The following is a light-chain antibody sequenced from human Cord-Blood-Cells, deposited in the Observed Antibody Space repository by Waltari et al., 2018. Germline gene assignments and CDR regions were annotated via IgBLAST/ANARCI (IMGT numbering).Light chain of an antibody. V-gene: IGKV3-20*01. CDR2: GAS. CDR1: QSVRSSY. J-gene: IGKJ1*01. Sequence: EIVLPQSPGTLSLSPGERATLSCRASQSVRSSYLAWYQQKPGQAPRLLIYGASSRATGIPDRFSGSGSGTDFTLTISRLEPEDFAVYYCQQYGSSPLTFGQGTKVEIK. CDR3: QQYGSSPLT.